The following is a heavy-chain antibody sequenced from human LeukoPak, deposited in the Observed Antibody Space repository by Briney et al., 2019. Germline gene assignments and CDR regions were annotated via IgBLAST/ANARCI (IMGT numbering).Heavy chain of an antibody. CDR2: IYHSGST. J-gene: IGHJ4*02. CDR3: ARVAPDYGDCFDY. CDR1: GGSISSGGYS. Sequence: PSETLSLTCAVSGGSISSGGYSWSWLRQPPGTGLEWIGYIYHSGSTYYNPSLKSRVTISVDRSKNQFSLKLSSVTAADTAVYYCARVAPDYGDCFDYWGQGTLVTVSS. D-gene: IGHD4-17*01. V-gene: IGHV4-30-2*01.